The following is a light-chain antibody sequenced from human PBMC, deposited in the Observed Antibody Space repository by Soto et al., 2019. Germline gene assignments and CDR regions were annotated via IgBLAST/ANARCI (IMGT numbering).Light chain of an antibody. Sequence: ELVLTQSPATLSLSPGESATLSCRASQSVAGYLAWYQQNPGQGPRLLIYDSSTRATGTPARFRGRGSGTDVTLTISSLAPEDFAIYICQHRSNWRMYTFGHGTQLEIK. J-gene: IGKJ2*01. V-gene: IGKV3-11*01. CDR2: DSS. CDR1: QSVAGY. CDR3: QHRSNWRMYT.